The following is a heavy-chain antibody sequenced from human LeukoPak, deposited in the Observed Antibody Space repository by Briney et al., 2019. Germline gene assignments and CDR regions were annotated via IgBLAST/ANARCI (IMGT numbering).Heavy chain of an antibody. V-gene: IGHV4-4*02. CDR1: GGSISSTNW. Sequence: SGTLSLTCAVSGGSISSTNWWSWVRQSPGKGLEWIGEIYHSGSTNYNPSLKSRVTISVDTSKNQFSLKLSSVTAADTAVYYCARDLRRRGGWEQLDYWGQGTLVTVSS. D-gene: IGHD1-26*01. J-gene: IGHJ4*02. CDR2: IYHSGST. CDR3: ARDLRRRGGWEQLDY.